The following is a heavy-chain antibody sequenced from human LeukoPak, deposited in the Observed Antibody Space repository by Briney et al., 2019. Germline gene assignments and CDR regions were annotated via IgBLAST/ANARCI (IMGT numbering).Heavy chain of an antibody. CDR1: GGSVSSGSYY. J-gene: IGHJ5*02. D-gene: IGHD3-9*01. CDR2: INHSGST. V-gene: IGHV4-39*07. Sequence: SETLSLTCTVSGGSVSSGSYYWSWIRQPPGKGLEWIGEINHSGSTNYNPSLKSRVTISVDTSKNQFSLKLSSVTAADTAVYYCARKRLYYDILTGPGGQGTLVTVSS. CDR3: ARKRLYYDILTGP.